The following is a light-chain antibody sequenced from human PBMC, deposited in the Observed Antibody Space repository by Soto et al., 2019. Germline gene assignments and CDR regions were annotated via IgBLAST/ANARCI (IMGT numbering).Light chain of an antibody. J-gene: IGKJ3*01. V-gene: IGKV3-20*01. CDR1: QSVGSSY. CDR2: DAS. Sequence: EILLTQSPGTLSLSPGERATLSCRASQSVGSSYLAWYQQKPGQAPRLLIFDASTRATGIPDRFSGSGSGTDFTLTISRLEPEDFAVYYCQHYGDSPGFTFGPGTKVDIK. CDR3: QHYGDSPGFT.